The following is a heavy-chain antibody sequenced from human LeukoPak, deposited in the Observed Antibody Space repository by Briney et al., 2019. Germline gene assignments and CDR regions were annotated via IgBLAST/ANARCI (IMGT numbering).Heavy chain of an antibody. Sequence: GSLRLSCSASGFTFSSYAIHWVRQAPGKGLEYVSTITFDGGSTYYADSVKGRFTISRDNSKNTVYLQVNSLRPEDTAVYYCVKDQSGSGSWWGQGTLVTVSS. CDR3: VKDQSGSGSW. J-gene: IGHJ4*02. CDR1: GFTFSSYA. CDR2: ITFDGGST. V-gene: IGHV3-64D*06. D-gene: IGHD3-10*01.